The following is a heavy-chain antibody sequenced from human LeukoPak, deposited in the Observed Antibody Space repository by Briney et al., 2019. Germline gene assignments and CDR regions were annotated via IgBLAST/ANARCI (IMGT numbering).Heavy chain of an antibody. CDR2: ISGSGGST. Sequence: GGSLRLSCAASGFTFSSYAMSWVRQAPGKGLEWVSAISGSGGSTYYADSVKGRFIISRDNSESTVSLQMNSLRAEDTAVYYCARGKAGGLVDLFDPWGQGTLVTVSS. V-gene: IGHV3-23*01. J-gene: IGHJ5*02. CDR1: GFTFSSYA. CDR3: ARGKAGGLVDLFDP. D-gene: IGHD3/OR15-3a*01.